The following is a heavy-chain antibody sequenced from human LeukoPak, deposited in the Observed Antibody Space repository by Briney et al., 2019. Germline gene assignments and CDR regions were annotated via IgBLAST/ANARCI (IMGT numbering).Heavy chain of an antibody. CDR2: IKSKTDGGTT. Sequence: PGGSLRLSCAASGFTFSNAWMSWVRQAPGKGLEWVDRIKSKTDGGTTDYAAPVKGRFTISRDDSKNTLYLQMNSLKTEDTAVYYCTPSPTIVAYGMDVWGQGTTVTVSS. D-gene: IGHD5-12*01. CDR1: GFTFSNAW. CDR3: TPSPTIVAYGMDV. V-gene: IGHV3-15*01. J-gene: IGHJ6*02.